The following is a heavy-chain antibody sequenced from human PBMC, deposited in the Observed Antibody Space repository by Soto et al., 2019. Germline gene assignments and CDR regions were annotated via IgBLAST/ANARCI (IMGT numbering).Heavy chain of an antibody. CDR1: RYFFSSQW. D-gene: IGHD1-1*01. CDR3: ASPGQKRDRPLAF. V-gene: IGHV5-51*01. J-gene: IGHJ4*02. Sequence: GESLKSSCNGSRYFFSSQWIAWVRLMPGKGLEWMGIIHPGDSDTRYSPSFQGQVTISVDGSINTAYLQSRSLEASDTAVYSCASPGQKRDRPLAFWGQGPPVTVPS. CDR2: IHPGDSDT.